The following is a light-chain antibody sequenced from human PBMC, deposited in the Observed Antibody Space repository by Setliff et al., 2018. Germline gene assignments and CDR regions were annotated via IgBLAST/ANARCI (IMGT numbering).Light chain of an antibody. V-gene: IGLV2-14*03. CDR2: DVT. J-gene: IGLJ2*01. CDR1: SSDVGDSYNY. CDR3: SSYTIKSTTI. Sequence: QSVLTQPASVSGSPGQSITISCIGTSSDVGDSYNYVSWYQQHPGKAPKLIIFDVTKRPSGVSDRFSGSKSDNTASLTISGLQAEDEADYHCSSYTIKSTTIFGGGTKVTVL.